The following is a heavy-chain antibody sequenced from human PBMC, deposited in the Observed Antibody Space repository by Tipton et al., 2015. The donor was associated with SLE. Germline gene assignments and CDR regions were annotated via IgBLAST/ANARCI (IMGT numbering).Heavy chain of an antibody. CDR1: GGSISSYY. V-gene: IGHV4-34*01. J-gene: IGHJ5*02. Sequence: TLSLTCTVSGGSISSYYWSWIRQSPGKGLEWIGQINRDGSSNYNPSLKSRVTISVDTTTNHFSLTLTSVTAADTAVYYCAREYLSGSYVDWFDPWGQGTLVTVSS. D-gene: IGHD3-10*01. CDR3: AREYLSGSYVDWFDP. CDR2: INRDGSS.